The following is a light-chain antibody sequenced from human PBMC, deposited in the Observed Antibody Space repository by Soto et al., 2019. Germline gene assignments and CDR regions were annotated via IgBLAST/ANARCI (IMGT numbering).Light chain of an antibody. J-gene: IGLJ2*01. CDR1: TGAVTSGYY. CDR2: STS. Sequence: QAVVTQEPSLTVSPGGTVTLTCASSTGAVTSGYYPNWFQQKPGQAPRALIYSTSNTHSWTPARFSGSLLGGKAALTLSGVQPEDEAEYYCLLYYGGAQNVVFGGGTKLTVL. CDR3: LLYYGGAQNVV. V-gene: IGLV7-43*01.